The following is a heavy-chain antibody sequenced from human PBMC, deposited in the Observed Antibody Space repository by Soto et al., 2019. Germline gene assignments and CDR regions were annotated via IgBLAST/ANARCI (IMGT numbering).Heavy chain of an antibody. J-gene: IGHJ6*02. Sequence: GESLKISCNGSGYSFTSYWIGWVRQMPGKGLEWMGIIYPGDSDTRYSPSFQGQVTISADKSISTAYLQWSSLKASDTAMYYCARFRAGYYYYYGMDVWGQGTTVTVSS. CDR2: IYPGDSDT. V-gene: IGHV5-51*01. CDR1: GYSFTSYW. D-gene: IGHD6-25*01. CDR3: ARFRAGYYYYYGMDV.